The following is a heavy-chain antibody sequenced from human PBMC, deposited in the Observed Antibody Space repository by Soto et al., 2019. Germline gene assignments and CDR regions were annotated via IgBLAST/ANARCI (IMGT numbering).Heavy chain of an antibody. Sequence: QVQLVQSGAEVKKPGASVNVSCKASGYTFTTYSVTWMRQAPGQGLEWMGWINAFSGITKYAQNLQDRITMTRDTSTSRAYMELRSLRSEDTAIYYCAREKFYGSSGYYVGNWHFDLWGRGTLVTVSS. CDR2: INAFSGIT. CDR1: GYTFTTYS. CDR3: AREKFYGSSGYYVGNWHFDL. V-gene: IGHV1-18*04. D-gene: IGHD3-22*01. J-gene: IGHJ2*01.